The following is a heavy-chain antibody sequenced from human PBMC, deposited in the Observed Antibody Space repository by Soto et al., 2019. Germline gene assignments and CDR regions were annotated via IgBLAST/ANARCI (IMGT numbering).Heavy chain of an antibody. D-gene: IGHD2-15*01. V-gene: IGHV4-31*02. CDR2: IYYSGST. CDR3: ARAIVVVVAATNWFDP. J-gene: IGHJ5*02. CDR1: GGSISSGGYY. Sequence: SETLSLTCTVSGGSISSGGYYWSWIRQHPGKGLEWIGYIYYSGSTYYNPSLKSRVTISVDTSKNQFSLKLSSVTAADTAVYYCARAIVVVVAATNWFDPWGQGTLVTVSS.